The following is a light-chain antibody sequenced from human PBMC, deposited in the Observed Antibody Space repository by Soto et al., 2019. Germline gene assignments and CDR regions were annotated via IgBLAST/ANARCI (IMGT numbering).Light chain of an antibody. V-gene: IGKV1D-12*01. CDR1: QDISSW. J-gene: IGKJ3*01. CDR2: AAS. Sequence: DIQMTQSPSSVSASVGDRVTITCRASQDISSWLAWYQQKPGKAPNLLIYAASSLQSGVPPRFSGSGSGTDFTLTISSLQPEDFATYYCQQTSSAPFTFGPGTKVDIK. CDR3: QQTSSAPFT.